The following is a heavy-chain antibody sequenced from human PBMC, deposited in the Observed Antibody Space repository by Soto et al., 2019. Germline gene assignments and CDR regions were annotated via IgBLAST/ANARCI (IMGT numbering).Heavy chain of an antibody. CDR3: ARERGNYKYFDY. CDR2: VSTYKGNT. J-gene: IGHJ4*02. V-gene: IGHV1-18*01. D-gene: IGHD3-16*01. Sequence: QVQLVQSGAEVKKPGASVKVSCKASGYTFTDYGFTWVRQAPGQGLEWMGWVSTYKGNTNYAQNFQGRVTMTTDTSTNTAYMELRGLRSDDTALYYCARERGNYKYFDYWGQGTLVAVSS. CDR1: GYTFTDYG.